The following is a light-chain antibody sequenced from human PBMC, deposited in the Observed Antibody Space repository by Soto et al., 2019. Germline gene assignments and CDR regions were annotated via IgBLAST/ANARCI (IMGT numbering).Light chain of an antibody. CDR2: DTS. CDR1: EDVDIY. CDR3: QQRFSWPPWT. J-gene: IGKJ1*01. V-gene: IGKV3-11*01. Sequence: EVVLTQSPATLSLSPGGRATLSCRASEDVDIYLAWYQQRPGQAPRLLIYDTSKRATGITARFTGTGSGTDFTLTISSLEPEDFAVYYCQQRFSWPPWTFGQGTKVEIK.